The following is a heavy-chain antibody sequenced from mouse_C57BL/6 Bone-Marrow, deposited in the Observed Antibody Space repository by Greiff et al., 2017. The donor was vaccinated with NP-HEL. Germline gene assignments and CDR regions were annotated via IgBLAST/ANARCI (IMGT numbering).Heavy chain of an antibody. CDR1: GYAFTNYL. CDR3: ARGDYDYDEYFDV. J-gene: IGHJ1*03. D-gene: IGHD2-4*01. CDR2: INPGSGGT. V-gene: IGHV1-54*01. Sequence: QVQLQQSGAELVRPGTSVKVSCKASGYAFTNYLIEWVKQRPGQGLEWIGVINPGSGGTNYNEKFKGKATLTADKSSSTAYMQLSSLTSEDSAVYFCARGDYDYDEYFDVWGTGTTVTVSS.